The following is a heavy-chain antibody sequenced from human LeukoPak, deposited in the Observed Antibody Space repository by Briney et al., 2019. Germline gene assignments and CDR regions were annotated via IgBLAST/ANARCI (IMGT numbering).Heavy chain of an antibody. J-gene: IGHJ5*02. D-gene: IGHD2-8*01. CDR2: INPSGGST. CDR1: GYTLTIYY. CDR3: ARSRVVPSRPNNWFDP. V-gene: IGHV1-46*01. Sequence: GASVKVSSKASGYTLTIYYMHWVRQAPGQGLEWMGIINPSGGSTSYAQKFQGRVTMTRDTSTSTVYMELSSLRSEDTAVYYCARSRVVPSRPNNWFDPWGQGTLVTVSS.